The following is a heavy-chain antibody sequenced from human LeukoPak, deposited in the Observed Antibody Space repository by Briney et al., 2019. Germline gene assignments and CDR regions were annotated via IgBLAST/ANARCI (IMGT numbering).Heavy chain of an antibody. J-gene: IGHJ6*03. Sequence: SVKVSCKASGGTFSSYAISWVRQAPGQGLEWTGRIIPISGTANYAQKFQGRVTITTDESTSTAYMELSSLRSEDTAVYYCARGVRIHRRYYYMDVWGKGTTVTVSS. CDR3: ARGVRIHRRYYYMDV. CDR1: GGTFSSYA. CDR2: IIPISGTA. D-gene: IGHD5-18*01. V-gene: IGHV1-69*05.